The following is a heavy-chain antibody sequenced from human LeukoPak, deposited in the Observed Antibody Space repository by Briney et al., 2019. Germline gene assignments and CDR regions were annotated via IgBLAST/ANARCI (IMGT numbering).Heavy chain of an antibody. D-gene: IGHD5-18*01. CDR3: ARVDTAMDTDSFDI. CDR1: VGSLSIDS. V-gene: IGHV4-59*01. Sequence: PSETLSLTCILSVGSLSIDSWSWVRPPPGGGLGWVGYIYYRGGTNYNTSLKRRVTLSVDTSKNQYCLKLSAVTDADTAVYYCARVDTAMDTDSFDIGGEGTMVTVSS. J-gene: IGHJ3*02. CDR2: IYYRGGT.